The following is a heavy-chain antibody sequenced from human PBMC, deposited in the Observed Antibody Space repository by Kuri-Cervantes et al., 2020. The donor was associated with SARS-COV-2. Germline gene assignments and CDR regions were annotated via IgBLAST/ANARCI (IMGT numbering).Heavy chain of an antibody. CDR3: ARDYNNYFDY. CDR2: INQSGST. Sequence: SETLSLTCAVFGGSSSGYYWGWIRQPPGKGLEWIGEINQSGSTSYSPSLKSRVTISVDTSKNQFSLKLSSVTAADTAVYFCARDYNNYFDYWGQGTLVTVSS. CDR1: GGSSSGYY. V-gene: IGHV4-34*01. J-gene: IGHJ4*02. D-gene: IGHD1-1*01.